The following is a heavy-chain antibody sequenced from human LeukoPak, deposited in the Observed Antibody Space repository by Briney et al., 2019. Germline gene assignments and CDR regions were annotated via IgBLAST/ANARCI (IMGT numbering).Heavy chain of an antibody. CDR1: GFTFSSYA. Sequence: GGSLRLSCATSGFTFSSYAMSWVRQAPGKGLEWVSAISGSGGSTYYADSVKGRFTISRDNSKNTLYLQMNSLRAEDTAVYYCAKGLDYGDYKWFDPWGQGTLVTVSS. CDR3: AKGLDYGDYKWFDP. J-gene: IGHJ5*02. CDR2: ISGSGGST. D-gene: IGHD4-17*01. V-gene: IGHV3-23*01.